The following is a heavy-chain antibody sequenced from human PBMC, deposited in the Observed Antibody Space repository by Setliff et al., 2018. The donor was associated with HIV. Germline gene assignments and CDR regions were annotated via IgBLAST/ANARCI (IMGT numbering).Heavy chain of an antibody. Sequence: SETLSLTCSVSGDSISSGSYYWSWIRLPAGKGLEWIGQIHTTGSTNYNPSLKSRVTISIDTPKNQFSLKLNSVTATDTAVYYCAKRTFGSGRFDPWGQGTLVTAPQ. CDR2: IHTTGST. V-gene: IGHV4-61*09. CDR1: GDSISSGSYY. D-gene: IGHD3-16*01. J-gene: IGHJ5*02. CDR3: AKRTFGSGRFDP.